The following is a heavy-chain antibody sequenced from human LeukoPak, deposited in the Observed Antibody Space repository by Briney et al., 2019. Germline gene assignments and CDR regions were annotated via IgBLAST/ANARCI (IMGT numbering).Heavy chain of an antibody. Sequence: GGSLRLSCAASGFTFSSYGMHWVRQAPGKGLEWVAVISYDGSNKYYADSVKGRFTISRDNSKNTLYLQMNSLRAEDTAVYYCARSEGRVVVAARFDYWGQGTLVTVSS. CDR1: GFTFSSYG. CDR2: ISYDGSNK. J-gene: IGHJ4*02. D-gene: IGHD2-15*01. CDR3: ARSEGRVVVAARFDY. V-gene: IGHV3-30*03.